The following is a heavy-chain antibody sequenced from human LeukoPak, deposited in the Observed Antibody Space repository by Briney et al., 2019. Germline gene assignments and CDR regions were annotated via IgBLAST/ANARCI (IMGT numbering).Heavy chain of an antibody. CDR2: INTDGSTT. CDR3: VRVLQGSDDWVDP. V-gene: IGHV3-74*01. Sequence: GGSLRLSCAASGFTFRTYWMHWVRQAPGKGLVWVSRINTDGSTTNYADSVKGRFTISRDNAKNTLYLQMNSLRAEDTAEYYCVRVLQGSDDWVDPWGQGTLVTVSS. J-gene: IGHJ5*02. D-gene: IGHD3-16*01. CDR1: GFTFRTYW.